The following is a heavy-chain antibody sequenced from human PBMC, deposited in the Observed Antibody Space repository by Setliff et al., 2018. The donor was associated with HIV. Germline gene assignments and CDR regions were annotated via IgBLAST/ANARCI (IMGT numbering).Heavy chain of an antibody. CDR1: GFTFTGLTFTDYN. D-gene: IGHD2-2*01. V-gene: IGHV3-48*01. CDR3: ARRACCSSTTCFDN. J-gene: IGHJ4*02. Sequence: PGGSLRLSCLASGFTFTGLTFTDYNMNWVRQAPGKGLEWVSYISSSNSIYYADSVRGRFTISRDNAKSSLYLQMASLRAEDTAVYYCARRACCSSTTCFDNWGQGTLVTVSS. CDR2: ISSSNSI.